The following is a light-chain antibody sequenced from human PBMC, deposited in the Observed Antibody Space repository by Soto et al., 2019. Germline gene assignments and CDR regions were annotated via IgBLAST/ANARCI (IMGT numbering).Light chain of an antibody. CDR1: ERVIRN. CDR2: GAS. CDR3: QQYDNWGT. J-gene: IGKJ1*01. V-gene: IGKV3-15*01. Sequence: LMTLSPATLSMSPAKRATLSCRASERVIRNFAWYQQKPGQAPKLLIYGASTRATGIPDRFSGSGSGTEFTLSISSLQSADVALYYCQQYDNWGTCGQVTKL.